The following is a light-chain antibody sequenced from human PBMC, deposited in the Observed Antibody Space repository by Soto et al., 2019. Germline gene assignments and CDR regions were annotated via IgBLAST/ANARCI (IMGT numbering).Light chain of an antibody. J-gene: IGKJ5*01. V-gene: IGKV1-33*01. CDR2: DAS. CDR3: RQYDNLSIT. Sequence: DIQMTQSPSSLSASVGDRVTITCQASQDISNYLNWYQQKPGKAPKLLIYDASSLETGVPSRFSGSGSGTDFTFTISSLQPEDIATYYCRQYDNLSITFGQGKRLEIK. CDR1: QDISNY.